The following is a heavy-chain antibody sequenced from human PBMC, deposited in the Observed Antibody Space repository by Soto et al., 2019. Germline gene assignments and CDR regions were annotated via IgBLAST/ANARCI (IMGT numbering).Heavy chain of an antibody. CDR2: LIGSGGST. CDR3: AKDSTAYSSAYDFDS. CDR1: GFTFSSYA. J-gene: IGHJ4*02. Sequence: EVQLLESGGGLVQPGGPWRLSCQASGFTFSSYAMSWVRQAPGKGLEWVSTLIGSGGSTYSADSVNGRFTISRDNSKNTLYLQMNSLRAEDTAVYYCAKDSTAYSSAYDFDSWGQGTLVTVSS. V-gene: IGHV3-23*01. D-gene: IGHD6-6*01.